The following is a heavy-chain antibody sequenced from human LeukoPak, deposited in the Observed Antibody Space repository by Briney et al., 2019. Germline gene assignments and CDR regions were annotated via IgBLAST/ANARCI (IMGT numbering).Heavy chain of an antibody. CDR1: GFTFSSCG. V-gene: IGHV3-30*03. CDR2: ISYSGSKK. J-gene: IGHJ3*02. Sequence: GGSLRLSCAASGFTFSSCGMHWVRQAPGKGLEWVAYISYSGSKKFYADSVTGRFTISRDNSKNTLYLQMNSLRAEDTAVYYCARDREGATINDAFEIWGQGAMVTVSS. D-gene: IGHD1-26*01. CDR3: ARDREGATINDAFEI.